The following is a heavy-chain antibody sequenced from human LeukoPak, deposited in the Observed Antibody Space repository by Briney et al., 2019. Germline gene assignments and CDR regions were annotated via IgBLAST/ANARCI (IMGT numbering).Heavy chain of an antibody. CDR1: GGSISSYY. Sequence: PSETLSLTCTVSGGSISSYYWRWIRQPPGKGLEWIGYIYYSGSTNYNPSLKSRFTISVDTSKNQFSLKLSSVTAADTAVYYCARAKSSGYYYGGGFDSWGQGTLVTVSS. J-gene: IGHJ4*02. V-gene: IGHV4-59*08. D-gene: IGHD3-22*01. CDR3: ARAKSSGYYYGGGFDS. CDR2: IYYSGST.